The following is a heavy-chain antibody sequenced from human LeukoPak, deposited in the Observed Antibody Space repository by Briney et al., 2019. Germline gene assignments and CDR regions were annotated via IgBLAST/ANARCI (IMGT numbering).Heavy chain of an antibody. D-gene: IGHD4/OR15-4a*01. Sequence: PGGSLRLSCAASGFAFSSCVMSWVRQAPGKGLEWVSAIGGSGGSTSYADSVKGRFTISRDNSKNTLYLQMNSLRAEDMAVYYCARDMGLRRFYYGMDVWGQGTTVTVSS. V-gene: IGHV3-23*01. J-gene: IGHJ6*02. CDR2: IGGSGGST. CDR1: GFAFSSCV. CDR3: ARDMGLRRFYYGMDV.